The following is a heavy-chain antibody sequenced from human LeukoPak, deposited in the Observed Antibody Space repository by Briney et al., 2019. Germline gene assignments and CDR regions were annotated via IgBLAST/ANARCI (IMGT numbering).Heavy chain of an antibody. CDR3: ARGSTVVTTIGSYWYFDL. CDR2: TNYRSKWYN. J-gene: IGHJ2*01. CDR1: GDSVSSNSAA. V-gene: IGHV6-1*01. Sequence: SQTLSLTCAISGDSVSSNSAAWNWIRQSPSRGLEWLGRTNYRSKWYNDYAVSVKSRITINPDTSKNQFSLQLNSVTPEDTAVYYCARGSTVVTTIGSYWYFDLWGRGTLVTVSS. D-gene: IGHD4-23*01.